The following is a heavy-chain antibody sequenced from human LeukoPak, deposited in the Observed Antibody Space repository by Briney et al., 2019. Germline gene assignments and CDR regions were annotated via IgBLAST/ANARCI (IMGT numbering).Heavy chain of an antibody. V-gene: IGHV4-39*01. Sequence: PSETLSLTCTVSGGSISSSSYYWGWIRQPPGKGLEWIGSIYYSGSTYYNPSLKSQVTISVDTSKNQFSLKLSSVTAADTAVYYCARGDWTGNWFDPWGQGTLVTVSS. CDR3: ARGDWTGNWFDP. CDR1: GGSISSSSYY. CDR2: IYYSGST. J-gene: IGHJ5*02. D-gene: IGHD2-21*02.